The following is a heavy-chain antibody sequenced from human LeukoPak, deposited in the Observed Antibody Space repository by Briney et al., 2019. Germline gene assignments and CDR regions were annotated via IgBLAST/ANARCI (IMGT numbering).Heavy chain of an antibody. CDR1: GYTLTELS. D-gene: IGHD3-16*02. J-gene: IGHJ4*02. CDR2: FDPEDGET. CDR3: ATVRYDYVWGSYRCHFDY. Sequence: ASVKVSCKVSGYTLTELSMHWVRQAPGKGLEWMGGFDPEDGETIYAQKFQGRVTMTEDTSTDTAYMELSSLRSEDTAVYYCATVRYDYVWGSYRCHFDYWGQGTLVTVSS. V-gene: IGHV1-24*01.